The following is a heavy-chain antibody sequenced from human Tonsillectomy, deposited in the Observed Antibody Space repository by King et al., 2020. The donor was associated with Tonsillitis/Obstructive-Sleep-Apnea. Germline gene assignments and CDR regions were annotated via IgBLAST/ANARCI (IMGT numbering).Heavy chain of an antibody. CDR3: AMYSSSWYYFDY. CDR1: GGSFSGYY. V-gene: IGHV4-34*01. Sequence: VQLQQWGAGLLKPSETLSLTCAVYGGSFSGYYWSWIRQPPGKGLEWIGEINHSGSTNHHPSLKSRVTISVDTSKNQFSLKLRSVTAADTAVYYCAMYSSSWYYFDYWGQGTLVTVSS. D-gene: IGHD6-13*01. CDR2: INHSGST. J-gene: IGHJ4*02.